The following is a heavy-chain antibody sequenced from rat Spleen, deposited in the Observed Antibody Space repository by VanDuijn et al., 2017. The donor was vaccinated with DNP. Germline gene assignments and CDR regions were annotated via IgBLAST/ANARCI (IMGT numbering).Heavy chain of an antibody. CDR1: GFIISDYY. Sequence: EVQLVESGGGLVQPGRSLKLSCAASGFIISDYYMAWVRQAPTKGLEWVAYISYDGGRTYNGDSVKGRFTISRDNAKNTLYLQMNSLRSEDTATYYCAIYFYSGDNWFAYWGQGTLVTVSS. J-gene: IGHJ3*01. CDR3: AIYFYSGDNWFAY. D-gene: IGHD1-1*01. CDR2: ISYDGGRT. V-gene: IGHV5-20*01.